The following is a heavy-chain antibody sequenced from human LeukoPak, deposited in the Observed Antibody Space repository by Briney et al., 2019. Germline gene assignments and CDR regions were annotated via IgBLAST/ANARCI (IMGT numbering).Heavy chain of an antibody. D-gene: IGHD2-8*01. CDR2: ISWNSGSI. CDR1: GFTFDDDA. J-gene: IGHJ3*02. V-gene: IGHV3-9*01. Sequence: GGSLRLSCGASGFTFDDDAMHWVRQAPGKGLEWVSGISWNSGSIGHADSVKGRFTISRDNAKNSLYLQMNSLRAEDTALYYCAKLYAGRQNAFDMWGQGTMVTVSS. CDR3: AKLYAGRQNAFDM.